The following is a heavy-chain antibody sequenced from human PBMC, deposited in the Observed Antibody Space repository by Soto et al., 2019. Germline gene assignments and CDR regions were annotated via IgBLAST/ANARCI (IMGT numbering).Heavy chain of an antibody. D-gene: IGHD3-10*01. J-gene: IGHJ6*03. V-gene: IGHV4-59*01. CDR2: IYYSGST. CDR1: GGSISSYY. Sequence: SETLSLTCTVSGGSISSYYWSWIRQPPGKGLEWIGYIYYSGSTNYNPSLKSRVTISVDTSKNQFSLKLSSVTAADTAVYYCARGPLYGSGSYYVSPNYYYYMDVWGKGTTVTVSS. CDR3: ARGPLYGSGSYYVSPNYYYYMDV.